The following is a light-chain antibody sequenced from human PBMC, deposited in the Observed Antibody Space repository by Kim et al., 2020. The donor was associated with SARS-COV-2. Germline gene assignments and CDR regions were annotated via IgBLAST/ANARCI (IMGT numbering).Light chain of an antibody. CDR3: QAWDRSTDV. V-gene: IGLV3-1*01. J-gene: IGLJ1*01. CDR2: QDS. CDR1: KLGDKY. Sequence: SYELTQPPSVSVSPGQTASITCSGDKLGDKYACWYQQKPGQSPVLVIYQDSKRPSGIPERFSGSNSGNTATLTISGTQAMDEADYYCQAWDRSTDVFGTG.